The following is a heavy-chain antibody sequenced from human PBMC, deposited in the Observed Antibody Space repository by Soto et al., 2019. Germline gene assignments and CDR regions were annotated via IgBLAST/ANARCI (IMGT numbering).Heavy chain of an antibody. Sequence: PGGSRRLSCETSGFIFSMYWMHWVRQVPGKGPQWVARITDDGSTTYYAASVEGRFTISRDNAKNALYLQMTSLRADDTAVYYCTRGPRPTSIGTGAFWGQGTLVTVSS. CDR3: TRGPRPTSIGTGAF. CDR1: GFIFSMYW. V-gene: IGHV3-74*01. CDR2: ITDDGSTT. D-gene: IGHD3-10*01. J-gene: IGHJ4*02.